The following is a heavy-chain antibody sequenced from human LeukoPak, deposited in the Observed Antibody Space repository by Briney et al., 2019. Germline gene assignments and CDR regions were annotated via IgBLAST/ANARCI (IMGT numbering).Heavy chain of an antibody. CDR2: IYYSGST. D-gene: IGHD1-26*01. Sequence: SETLSLTCTVSGGPISSSSYYWGWIRQPPGKGLEWIGGIYYSGSTYYNPSLKSRVTISVDTSKNPFSLKLSSVTAADTAVYYCARFNSGSYQHYFDYWGQGILVTVSS. V-gene: IGHV4-39*07. CDR1: GGPISSSSYY. CDR3: ARFNSGSYQHYFDY. J-gene: IGHJ4*02.